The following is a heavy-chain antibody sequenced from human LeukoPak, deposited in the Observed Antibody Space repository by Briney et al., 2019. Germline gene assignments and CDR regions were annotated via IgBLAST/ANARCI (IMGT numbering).Heavy chain of an antibody. CDR3: ARSPPAEMATTGVDY. Sequence: ASVKVSCKASGYTSTGYYIQWVRQAPGQGLEWVGWMNPNNGGTNYAQNFQGRVTMTRDTSINTAYLELSRLRFGDTALYYCARSPPAEMATTGVDYWGRGTLVTVSS. V-gene: IGHV1-2*02. CDR1: GYTSTGYY. D-gene: IGHD5-24*01. CDR2: MNPNNGGT. J-gene: IGHJ4*02.